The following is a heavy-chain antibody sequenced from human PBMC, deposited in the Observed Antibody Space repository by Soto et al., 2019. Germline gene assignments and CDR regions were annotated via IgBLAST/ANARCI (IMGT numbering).Heavy chain of an antibody. CDR3: ARGVYDSSGYYHDAFDI. CDR1: GGSISSGGYS. D-gene: IGHD3-22*01. CDR2: IYHSGST. Sequence: SETLSLTCAVSGGSISSGGYSWSWIRQPPGKGLEWIGYIYHSGSTYYNPPLKSRVAISVDRSKNQFSLKLSSVTAADTAVYYCARGVYDSSGYYHDAFDIWGQGTMVTVSS. V-gene: IGHV4-30-2*01. J-gene: IGHJ3*02.